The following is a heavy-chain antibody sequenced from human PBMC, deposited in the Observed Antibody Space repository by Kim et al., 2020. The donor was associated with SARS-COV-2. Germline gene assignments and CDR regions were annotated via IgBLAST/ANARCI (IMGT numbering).Heavy chain of an antibody. CDR3: ATELVPGLTPRFVP. J-gene: IGHJ5*02. Sequence: ASVKVSCKASGYTFTNFGVSWVRQAPGQGPEWMGWISANNGDTNFAQKFQGRVTLTTETSTSTAFMELRSLRSDDTAMYYCATELVPGLTPRFVPCGQGT. D-gene: IGHD7-27*01. CDR1: GYTFTNFG. V-gene: IGHV1-18*01. CDR2: ISANNGDT.